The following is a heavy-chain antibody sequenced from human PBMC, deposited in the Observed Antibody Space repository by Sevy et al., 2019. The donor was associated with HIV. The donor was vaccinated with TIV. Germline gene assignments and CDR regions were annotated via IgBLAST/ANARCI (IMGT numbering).Heavy chain of an antibody. V-gene: IGHV3-11*01. D-gene: IGHD4-17*01. CDR1: GFTFSDYY. Sequence: GGSLRLSCAASGFTFSDYYMSWIRQAPGKGLEWISYISGSDGIIYYADSVKGRFIVSRENSKNSLYLQMSSLRAEDTAVYYCARDHVKDGDLGDYYYFAMDVWGQGTTVTVSS. J-gene: IGHJ6*02. CDR3: ARDHVKDGDLGDYYYFAMDV. CDR2: ISGSDGII.